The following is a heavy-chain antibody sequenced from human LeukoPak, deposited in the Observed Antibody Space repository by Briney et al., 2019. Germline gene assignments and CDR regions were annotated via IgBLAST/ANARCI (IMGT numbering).Heavy chain of an antibody. CDR2: IYHSGST. Sequence: SETLSLTCAVSGYSISSGYYWGWIRQPPGKGLEWSGSIYHSGSTYYNPSLKSRVTISVDTSKNQFSLKLSSVTAADTAVYYCARQQLDSSGYFNFDYWGQGTLVTVSS. V-gene: IGHV4-38-2*01. CDR1: GYSISSGYY. CDR3: ARQQLDSSGYFNFDY. D-gene: IGHD3-22*01. J-gene: IGHJ4*02.